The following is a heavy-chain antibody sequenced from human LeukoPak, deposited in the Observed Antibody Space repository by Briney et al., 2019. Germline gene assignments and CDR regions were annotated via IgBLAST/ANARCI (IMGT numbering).Heavy chain of an antibody. CDR2: IYYSGST. J-gene: IGHJ6*02. CDR3: ARANLDYGGTYYYYGMDV. D-gene: IGHD4-23*01. CDR1: GGSISSGDYY. Sequence: NASQTLSLTCTVSGGSISSGDYYWSWIRQPPGKGLEWIVYIYYSGSTYYNPSLKSRVTISVDTSKNQFSLKLSSVTAADTAVYYCARANLDYGGTYYYYGMDVWGQGTTVTVSS. V-gene: IGHV4-30-4*01.